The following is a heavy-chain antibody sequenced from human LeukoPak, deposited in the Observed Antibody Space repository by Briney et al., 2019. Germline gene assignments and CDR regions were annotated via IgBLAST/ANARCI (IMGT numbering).Heavy chain of an antibody. CDR1: GYTFTGYY. V-gene: IGHV1-2*02. CDR3: ARGRSGELTWAFALDS. J-gene: IGHJ4*02. D-gene: IGHD3-10*01. CDR2: INPNSGGT. Sequence: ASVNVSCKASGYTFTGYYMHWVRQAPGQGLEWMGWINPNSGGTKYAQKFQGRVTMTRDMSISTAYMELSRLRSDDTAGYYCARGRSGELTWAFALDSWGQGTLVTVSS.